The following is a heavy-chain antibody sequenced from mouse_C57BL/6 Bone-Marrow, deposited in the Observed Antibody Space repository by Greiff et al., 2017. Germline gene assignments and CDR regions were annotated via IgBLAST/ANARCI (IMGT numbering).Heavy chain of an antibody. J-gene: IGHJ4*01. Sequence: QVQLQQPGAELVMPGASVKLSCKASGYTFTSYWMHWVKQRPGQGLEWIGEIDPSDRYTNYNQKFKGKSTLNVDKSSSTAYMQLSSLTSEDSAVYYCASPNWDGAMDYWGQGTSVTVSS. CDR3: ASPNWDGAMDY. CDR1: GYTFTSYW. D-gene: IGHD4-1*02. V-gene: IGHV1-69*01. CDR2: IDPSDRYT.